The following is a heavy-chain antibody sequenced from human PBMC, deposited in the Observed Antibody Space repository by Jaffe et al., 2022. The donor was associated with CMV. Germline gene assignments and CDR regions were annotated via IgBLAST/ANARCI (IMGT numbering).Heavy chain of an antibody. J-gene: IGHJ6*03. Sequence: EVQLVESGGGLVQPGGSLRLSCAASGFTFSSYEMNWVRQAPGKGLEWVSYISSSGSTIYYADSVKGRFTISRDNAKNSLYLQMNSLRAEDTAVYYCARVYYDFWSGTGYYYMDVWGKGTTVTVSS. V-gene: IGHV3-48*03. D-gene: IGHD3-3*01. CDR3: ARVYYDFWSGTGYYYMDV. CDR1: GFTFSSYE. CDR2: ISSSGSTI.